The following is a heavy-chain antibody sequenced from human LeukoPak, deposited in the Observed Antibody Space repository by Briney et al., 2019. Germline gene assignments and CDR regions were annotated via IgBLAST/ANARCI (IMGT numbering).Heavy chain of an antibody. CDR1: GFTFSSHW. J-gene: IGHJ4*02. CDR2: IKQDGSEV. V-gene: IGHV3-7*05. D-gene: IGHD3-10*01. Sequence: GGSLRLSCVGSGFTFSSHWMSWVRQAPGKGLEWVANIKQDGSEVDYVDSVKGRFTISRDNAKNSLFLQMNSLRAEDAAVYYCERDFIWGQGTLVTVSS. CDR3: ERDFI.